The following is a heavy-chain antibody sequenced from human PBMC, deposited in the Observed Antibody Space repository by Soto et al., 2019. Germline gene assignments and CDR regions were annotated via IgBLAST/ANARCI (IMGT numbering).Heavy chain of an antibody. CDR3: ARDRQYYQFWSGCQNEGPCAMDV. CDR2: INHCGGT. Sequence: QVQPEQWGAGLLKPSETLSLTCAVYGGSFSGYYWTWIRQAPGKELEWIGEINHCGGTNYNSSLKSRVTISVDTSKNQFSLILYSVTAADTAVYYCARDRQYYQFWSGCQNEGPCAMDVWGQGTTVTVSS. CDR1: GGSFSGYY. J-gene: IGHJ6*02. V-gene: IGHV4-34*02. D-gene: IGHD3-3*02.